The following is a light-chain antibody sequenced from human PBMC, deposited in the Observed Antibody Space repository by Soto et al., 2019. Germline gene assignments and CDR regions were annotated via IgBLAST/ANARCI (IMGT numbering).Light chain of an antibody. CDR1: QSVSSNY. V-gene: IGKV3-20*01. J-gene: IGKJ1*01. Sequence: ALTQSPGTLSSSPGERATLSCRASQSVSSNYLAWYQQKPGQAPRLLIYGASSRATGIPDRFSGSGSGTDFTLTIDRLESEDFAVYFCQQYGDLPWTFGEGTKVDIK. CDR3: QQYGDLPWT. CDR2: GAS.